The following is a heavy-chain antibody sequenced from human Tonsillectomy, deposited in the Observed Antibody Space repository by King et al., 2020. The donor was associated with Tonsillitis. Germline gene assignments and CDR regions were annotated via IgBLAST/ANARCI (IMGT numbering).Heavy chain of an antibody. V-gene: IGHV3-48*02. CDR1: GFTFSSYD. Sequence: QLVQSGGGLVQPGGSLRLSCAASGFTFSSYDMNWVRQAPGKGLEWVSYISRSSSTIYYADSVKGRSTISRDNAKNSLFLQMNSLRDDDTAVYYCARDRPNWGPWYYFDSWGQGILVTVSS. D-gene: IGHD7-27*01. CDR2: ISRSSSTI. CDR3: ARDRPNWGPWYYFDS. J-gene: IGHJ4*02.